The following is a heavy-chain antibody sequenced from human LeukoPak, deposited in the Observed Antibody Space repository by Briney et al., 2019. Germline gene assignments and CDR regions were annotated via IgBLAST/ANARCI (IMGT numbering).Heavy chain of an antibody. Sequence: GGSLRLSCAASGFTFSSYAMHWVRQAPGKGLEWVAVISYDGSNKYYADSVKGRFTISRDNSKNTLYLQVNSLRAEDTAVYYCARDSVPRSYYDFWSGYTTPYYFDYWGQGTLVTVSS. D-gene: IGHD3-3*01. CDR1: GFTFSSYA. CDR2: ISYDGSNK. J-gene: IGHJ4*02. V-gene: IGHV3-30*01. CDR3: ARDSVPRSYYDFWSGYTTPYYFDY.